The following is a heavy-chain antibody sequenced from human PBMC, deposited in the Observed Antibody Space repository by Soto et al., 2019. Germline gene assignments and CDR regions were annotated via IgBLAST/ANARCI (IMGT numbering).Heavy chain of an antibody. J-gene: IGHJ4*02. CDR1: GGTFSSYA. CDR2: IIPIFGTA. CDR3: ARSGGSSSSWELDY. Sequence: SVKVSCKASGGTFSSYAISWVRRAPGQGLEWMGGIIPIFGTANYAQKFQGRVTIAADESTSTAYMELSSVTAADTAVYYCARSGGSSSSWELDYWGQGTLVTVSS. V-gene: IGHV1-69*13. D-gene: IGHD6-13*01.